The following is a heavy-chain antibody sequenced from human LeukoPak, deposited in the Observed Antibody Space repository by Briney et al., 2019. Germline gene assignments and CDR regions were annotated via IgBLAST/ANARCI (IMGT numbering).Heavy chain of an antibody. J-gene: IGHJ4*02. D-gene: IGHD2-2*02. CDR1: GYTFTGYY. CDR2: INPNSGGT. CDR3: ASEMGEYCSSTSCYTRDY. Sequence: ASVKVSCKASGYTFTGYYMHWVRQAPGQGLEWMGWINPNSGGTNYAQKFQGRVTMTRDTSISTAYMELSRLRSDDTAVYYCASEMGEYCSSTSCYTRDYWGQGTLVTVSS. V-gene: IGHV1-2*02.